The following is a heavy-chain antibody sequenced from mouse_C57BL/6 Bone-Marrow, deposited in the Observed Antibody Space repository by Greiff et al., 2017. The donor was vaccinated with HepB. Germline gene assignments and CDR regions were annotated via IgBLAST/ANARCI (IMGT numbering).Heavy chain of an antibody. J-gene: IGHJ2*01. V-gene: IGHV1-15*01. Sequence: LVESGAELVRPGASVTLSCKASGYTFTDYEMHWVKQTPVHGLEWIGAIDPETGGTAYNQKFKGKAILTADKSSSTAYMELRSLTSEDSAVYYCTRGGITTGYWGQGTTLTVSS. D-gene: IGHD1-1*01. CDR1: GYTFTDYE. CDR3: TRGGITTGY. CDR2: IDPETGGT.